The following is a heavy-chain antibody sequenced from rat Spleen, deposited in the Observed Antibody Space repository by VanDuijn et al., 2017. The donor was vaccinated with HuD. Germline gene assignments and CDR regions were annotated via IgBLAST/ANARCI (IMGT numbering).Heavy chain of an antibody. V-gene: IGHV3-3*01. Sequence: EVQLQESGPGLVKPSQSLSLTCSVTGHSITSGYRWNWIRKFLGNRLEWMGYINSAGSTIYNPPLESRISITRDTFKNQFFLQVNSVTSEDTATYYCARSDGTHYYLPFANWGQGTLVTVSS. D-gene: IGHD1-12*02. CDR2: INSAGST. CDR1: GHSITSGYR. CDR3: ARSDGTHYYLPFAN. J-gene: IGHJ3*01.